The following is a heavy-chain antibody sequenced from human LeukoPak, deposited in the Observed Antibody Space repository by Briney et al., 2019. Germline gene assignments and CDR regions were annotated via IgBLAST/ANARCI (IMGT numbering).Heavy chain of an antibody. CDR3: AGCSSSTSCYDY. J-gene: IGHJ4*02. Sequence: SETLSHTCAVYGGSFSGYYWSWIREPPGKGLEWIGEINHCGSTNYNPSLKSRVTISVDTSKNQFSLKLSSVTAADTAVYYCAGCSSSTSCYDYWGQGTLVTVSS. V-gene: IGHV4-34*01. D-gene: IGHD2-2*01. CDR1: GGSFSGYY. CDR2: INHCGST.